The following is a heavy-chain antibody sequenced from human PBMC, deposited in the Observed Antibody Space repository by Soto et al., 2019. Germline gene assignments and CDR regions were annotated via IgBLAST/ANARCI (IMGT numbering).Heavy chain of an antibody. V-gene: IGHV3-48*01. CDR2: ISSSSSTI. CDR1: GVTFCSYS. CDR3: AKDTYYHDSSGYYIFDY. J-gene: IGHJ4*02. D-gene: IGHD3-22*01. Sequence: PGGSLRLCCAACGVTFCSYSMNWVRQDPGKGLEWVSYISSSSSTIYYADSVKGRFTISRDNAKNSLYLQMNSLRAEDTAVYYCAKDTYYHDSSGYYIFDYWGQGTLVTVSS.